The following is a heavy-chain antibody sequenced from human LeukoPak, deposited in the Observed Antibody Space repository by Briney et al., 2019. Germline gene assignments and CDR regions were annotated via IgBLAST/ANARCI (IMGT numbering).Heavy chain of an antibody. D-gene: IGHD6-19*01. CDR1: GFTVSTNY. CDR3: ASRSVAGTKTPLDY. CDR2: IYSGGNT. Sequence: GGSLRLSCAASGFTVSTNYMTWVRQAPGKGLEWVSIIYSGGNTYYAASVKGRFTISRDNSKNTLYLQMNSLRAEDTAVYYCASRSVAGTKTPLDYWGQGTLVTVSS. J-gene: IGHJ4*02. V-gene: IGHV3-53*01.